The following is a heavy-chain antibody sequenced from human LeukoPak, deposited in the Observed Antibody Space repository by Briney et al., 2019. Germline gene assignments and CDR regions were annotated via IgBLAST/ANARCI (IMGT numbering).Heavy chain of an antibody. CDR3: ATSTYSVAAHIDY. D-gene: IGHD2-21*01. Sequence: GESLTLSCRDSDHTLNIYWIAWVRQMRGRGLEWMGIIFLDDSQIEYNPSFQGQITISADKSVKTAYLQCDSLQTSDTALYYCATSTYSVAAHIDYWGQGTPVTVST. V-gene: IGHV5-51*03. CDR1: DHTLNIYW. CDR2: IFLDDSQI. J-gene: IGHJ4*02.